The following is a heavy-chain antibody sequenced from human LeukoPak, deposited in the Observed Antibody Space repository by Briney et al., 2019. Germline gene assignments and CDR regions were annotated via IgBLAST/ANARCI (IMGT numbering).Heavy chain of an antibody. CDR3: ARQVRAVGSFDI. D-gene: IGHD4-23*01. CDR1: GGSISSHY. Sequence: SETLSLTCTVSGGSISSHYWSWIRQPPGKGLEWIGYIYYSGSNNYNPSLKSRVTISVDTSKNQFSLKLSSVTAADTAVYYCARQVRAVGSFDIWGQGTMVTVSS. J-gene: IGHJ3*02. CDR2: IYYSGSN. V-gene: IGHV4-59*11.